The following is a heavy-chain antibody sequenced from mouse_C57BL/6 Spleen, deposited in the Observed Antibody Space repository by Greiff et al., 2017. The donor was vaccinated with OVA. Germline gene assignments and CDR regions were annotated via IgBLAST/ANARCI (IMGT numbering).Heavy chain of an antibody. V-gene: IGHV1-50*01. D-gene: IGHD2-2*01. CDR3: ARGRLRQGDD. CDR1: GYTFTSYW. Sequence: QVQLQQPGAELVKPGASVKLSCKASGYTFTSYWMQWVKQRPGQGLEWIGEIDPSDSYTNYNQKFKGKATLTVDTSSITAYMQLSSLTSEDSAVYYCARGRLRQGDDWGQGTTLTVSS. J-gene: IGHJ2*01. CDR2: IDPSDSYT.